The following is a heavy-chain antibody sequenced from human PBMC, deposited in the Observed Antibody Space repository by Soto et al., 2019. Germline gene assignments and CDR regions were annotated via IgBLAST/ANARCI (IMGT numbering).Heavy chain of an antibody. CDR3: AKMVRGVIEYYFDY. Sequence: GGSLRLSCAASGFTFSSYWMHWVRQAPGKGLVWVSRINSDGSSTSYADSVKGRFTISRDNAKNTLYLQMNSLRAEDTAVYYCAKMVRGVIEYYFDYWGQGTLVTVSS. V-gene: IGHV3-74*01. CDR1: GFTFSSYW. CDR2: INSDGSST. D-gene: IGHD3-10*01. J-gene: IGHJ4*02.